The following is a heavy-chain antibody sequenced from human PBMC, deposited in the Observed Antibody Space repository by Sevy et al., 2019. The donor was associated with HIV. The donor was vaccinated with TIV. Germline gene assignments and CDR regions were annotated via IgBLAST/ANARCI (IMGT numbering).Heavy chain of an antibody. CDR3: SRPKEPWRVLDSKDGMDV. CDR2: IRSQDNNYAT. J-gene: IGHJ6*04. Sequence: GGSLRLSCAASGFSFSDSAMHWVRQASGKGLEWIGRIRSQDNNYATSNAASVRDRFTISRDDAKNTAYLQMDSLKTAETAVYYCSRPKEPWRVLDSKDGMDVWGKGTTVTASS. V-gene: IGHV3-73*01. D-gene: IGHD6-19*01. CDR1: GFSFSDSA.